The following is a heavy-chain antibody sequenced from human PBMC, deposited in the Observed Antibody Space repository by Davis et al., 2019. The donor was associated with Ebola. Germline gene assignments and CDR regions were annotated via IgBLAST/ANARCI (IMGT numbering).Heavy chain of an antibody. V-gene: IGHV4-39*07. CDR1: GASISSITCC. D-gene: IGHD1-1*01. CDR2: MFYRGNT. CDR3: AKTGGYPNWFDP. J-gene: IGHJ5*02. Sequence: PSETLSLTCTVSGASISSITCCWGWIRQPPGKALEWIGTMFYRGNTYYNPSLKSRVTISLDTSENQFSLKLGSVTAADTAVYYCAKTGGYPNWFDPWGQGTLVTVSS.